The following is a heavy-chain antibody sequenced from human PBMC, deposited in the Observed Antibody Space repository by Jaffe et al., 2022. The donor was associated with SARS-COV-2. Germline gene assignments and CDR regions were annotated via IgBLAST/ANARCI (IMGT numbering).Heavy chain of an antibody. J-gene: IGHJ4*02. Sequence: QVQLVQSGAEVKKPGASVKVSCKASGYTFTSYYMHWVRQAPGQGLEWMGIINPSGGSTSYAQKLQGRVTMTRDTSTSTVYMELSSLRSEDTAVYYCARDGQEVGAYDYWGQGTLVTVSS. CDR3: ARDGQEVGAYDY. D-gene: IGHD1-26*01. V-gene: IGHV1-46*04. CDR1: GYTFTSYY. CDR2: INPSGGST.